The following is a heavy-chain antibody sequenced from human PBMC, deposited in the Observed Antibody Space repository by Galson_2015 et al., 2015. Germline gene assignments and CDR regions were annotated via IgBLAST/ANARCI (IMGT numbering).Heavy chain of an antibody. J-gene: IGHJ4*02. Sequence: SVRLSCAASGFTFSSYGMHWLRQAPGKGLEWVAFIWYDGSNKYYADSVKGRFTISRDNSKNTLYLQMNSLRAEDTAVYYCATNAIASYGADYWGQGTLVTVSS. CDR2: IWYDGSNK. CDR1: GFTFSSYG. CDR3: ATNAIASYGADY. D-gene: IGHD3-10*01. V-gene: IGHV3-33*01.